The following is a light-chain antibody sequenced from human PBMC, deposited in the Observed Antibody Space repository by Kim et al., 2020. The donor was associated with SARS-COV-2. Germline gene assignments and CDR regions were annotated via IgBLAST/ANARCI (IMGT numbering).Light chain of an antibody. CDR1: KLGDKY. Sequence: VSPGQTASITCAVDKLGDKYACWYQQKPGQSPVLVIYQDSKRPSGIPERFSGSNSGNTATLTISGTQAMDEADYYCQAWDSSTEVFGGGTQLTVL. J-gene: IGLJ3*02. CDR2: QDS. V-gene: IGLV3-1*01. CDR3: QAWDSSTEV.